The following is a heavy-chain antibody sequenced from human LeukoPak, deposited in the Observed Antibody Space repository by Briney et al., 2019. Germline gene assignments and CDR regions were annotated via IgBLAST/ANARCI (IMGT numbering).Heavy chain of an antibody. CDR1: GYTFTSYG. CDR2: ISAYNGNT. J-gene: IGHJ4*02. D-gene: IGHD2-15*01. Sequence: ASVKVSCKASGYTFTSYGISWVRQAPGQGLEWMGWISAYNGNTNYAQTLQGRVTMTTDTSTSTAYMELRSLRSDDTAVYYCARDVSDCSGGSCYSYFDYWGQGTLVTVSS. CDR3: ARDVSDCSGGSCYSYFDY. V-gene: IGHV1-18*01.